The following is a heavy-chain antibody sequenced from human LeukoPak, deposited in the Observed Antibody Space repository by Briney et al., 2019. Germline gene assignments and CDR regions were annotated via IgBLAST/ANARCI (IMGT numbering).Heavy chain of an antibody. V-gene: IGHV3-15*01. CDR1: GLTLSNVW. CDR2: IRSKADGGTT. CDR3: SWGSQQYFDY. J-gene: IGHJ4*02. D-gene: IGHD3-16*01. Sequence: PGGSLRLSCAASGLTLSNVWMNWVRQAPGKGLEWVGLIRSKADGGTTDYAAPVKGRFTISRDDSKNTLYLQMNSLKTEDTAVYYCSWGSQQYFDYWGQGTLVTVSS.